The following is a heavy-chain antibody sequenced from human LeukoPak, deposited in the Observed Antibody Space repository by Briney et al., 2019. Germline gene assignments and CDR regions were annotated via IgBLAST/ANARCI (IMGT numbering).Heavy chain of an antibody. CDR1: WFTFSDYY. D-gene: IGHD3-10*01. J-gene: IGHJ5*02. Sequence: GSLRISWCTFWFTFSDYYMNLIRQASGKGLEWVSYISSSGTTIYYADSVKGRFTISRDNAKNSLYLQMNSLRAEDTAVYYCARGEGGDPWGQGTLVTVSS. CDR3: ARGEGGDP. V-gene: IGHV3-11*04. CDR2: ISSSGTTI.